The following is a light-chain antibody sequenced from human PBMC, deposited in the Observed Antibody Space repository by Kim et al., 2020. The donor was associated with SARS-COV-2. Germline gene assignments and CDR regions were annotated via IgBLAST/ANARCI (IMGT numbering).Light chain of an antibody. V-gene: IGKV1-5*03. Sequence: SVYVGDRVTIPCRASQSISGWLAWYQQKPGKAPKRLIYKASSLQNGVSSRFSGSGYGTEFTLTISSLQPDDFATYFCQQYNSEPYTFGQGTKLEIK. CDR1: QSISGW. CDR2: KAS. J-gene: IGKJ2*01. CDR3: QQYNSEPYT.